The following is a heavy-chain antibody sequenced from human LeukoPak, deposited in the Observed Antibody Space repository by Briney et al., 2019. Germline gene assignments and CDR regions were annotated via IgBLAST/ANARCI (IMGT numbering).Heavy chain of an antibody. V-gene: IGHV4-34*01. Sequence: SEPLSLTCAVYGGSFSGYYWSWIRQPPGKGLEWTGEINHSGSTNYKPSLKSRVTISIDTSKNQFSLQLSSVTAADTAVYYCAVHYCSSTSCYTSWWFDPWGQGTLVTVSS. CDR1: GGSFSGYY. CDR3: AVHYCSSTSCYTSWWFDP. J-gene: IGHJ5*02. CDR2: INHSGST. D-gene: IGHD2-2*02.